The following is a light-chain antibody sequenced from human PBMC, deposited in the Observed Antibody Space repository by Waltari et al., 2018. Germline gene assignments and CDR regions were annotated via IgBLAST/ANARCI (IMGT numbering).Light chain of an antibody. Sequence: DIQMTQSPSTLSASVGDRVTFTCRASRSIGTSLAWYQQKPGKAPKLLIYHASTLEGGVPSRFSGSGSGTDFTLTISSLQPDDFATYFCQQYYTYSLWAFGQGTKVETK. V-gene: IGKV1-5*01. J-gene: IGKJ1*01. CDR2: HAS. CDR1: RSIGTS. CDR3: QQYYTYSLWA.